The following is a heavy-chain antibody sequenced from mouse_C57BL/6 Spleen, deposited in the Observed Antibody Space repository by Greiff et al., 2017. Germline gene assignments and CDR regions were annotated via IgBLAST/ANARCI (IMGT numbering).Heavy chain of an antibody. CDR3: AREGTPYYYGSSSPFDY. V-gene: IGHV1-55*01. D-gene: IGHD1-1*01. J-gene: IGHJ2*01. CDR2: IYPGSGST. Sequence: VQLQQPGAELVKPGASVKMSCKASGYTFTSYWITWVKQRPGQGLEWIGDIYPGSGSTNYNEKFKSKATLTVDTSSSTAYMQLSSLTSEDSAVYYCAREGTPYYYGSSSPFDYWGQGTTLTVSS. CDR1: GYTFTSYW.